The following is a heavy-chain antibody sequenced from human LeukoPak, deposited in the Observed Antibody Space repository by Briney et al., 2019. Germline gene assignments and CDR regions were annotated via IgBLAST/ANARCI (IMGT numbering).Heavy chain of an antibody. V-gene: IGHV4-38-2*02. J-gene: IGHJ4*02. CDR3: AREVTMVRGVSFFDY. CDR2: IYHSGST. CDR1: GGSISSHY. Sequence: SETLSLTCTVSGGSISSHYWSWIRQPPGKGLEWIGSIYHSGSTYYNPSLKSRVTISVDTSKNQFSLKLSSVTAADTAVYYCAREVTMVRGVSFFDYWGQGTLVTVSS. D-gene: IGHD3-10*01.